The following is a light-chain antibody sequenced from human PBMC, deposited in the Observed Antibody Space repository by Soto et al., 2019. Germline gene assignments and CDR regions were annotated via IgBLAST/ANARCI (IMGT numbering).Light chain of an antibody. CDR1: QSVSTF. CDR3: QQRSNWIFT. CDR2: DAS. Sequence: EIVLTQSPATLSLSPGERATLSCRASQSVSTFLAWYQQKPGQAPMLLIYDASNRATGIPARFSGSGSGTDFTLTISSLEREDFAVYYCQQRSNWIFTFGPGTKVDMK. J-gene: IGKJ3*01. V-gene: IGKV3-11*01.